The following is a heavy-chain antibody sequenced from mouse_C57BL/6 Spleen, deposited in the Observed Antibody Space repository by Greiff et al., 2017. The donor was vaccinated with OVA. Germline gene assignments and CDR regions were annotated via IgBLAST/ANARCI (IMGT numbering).Heavy chain of an antibody. Sequence: VQLQQPGAELVKPGASVKLSCKASGYTFTSYWMQWVKQRPGQGLEWIGEIDPSDSYTNYNQKFKGKATLTVDTSSSTAYMQLSSLTSEDSAVYYCARELTGSVFDYWGQGTTLTVSS. CDR2: IDPSDSYT. D-gene: IGHD4-1*01. V-gene: IGHV1-50*01. J-gene: IGHJ2*01. CDR1: GYTFTSYW. CDR3: ARELTGSVFDY.